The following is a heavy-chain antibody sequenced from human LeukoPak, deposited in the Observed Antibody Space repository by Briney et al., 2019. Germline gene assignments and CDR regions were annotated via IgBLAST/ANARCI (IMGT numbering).Heavy chain of an antibody. J-gene: IGHJ3*02. Sequence: GGSLRLSCAASGFTFSNAWMSWVRQAPGKGLEWAGRIKSKTDGGTTDYAAPVKGRFTISRDDSKNTLYLQMNSLKTEDTAVYYCTTVGPTIMTYSGRELAPFDIWGQGTMVTVSS. CDR1: GFTFSNAW. V-gene: IGHV3-15*01. D-gene: IGHD1-26*01. CDR2: IKSKTDGGTT. CDR3: TTVGPTIMTYSGRELAPFDI.